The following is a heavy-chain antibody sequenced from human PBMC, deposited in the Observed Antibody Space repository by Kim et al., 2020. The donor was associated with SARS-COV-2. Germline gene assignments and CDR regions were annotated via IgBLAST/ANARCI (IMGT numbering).Heavy chain of an antibody. CDR1: GYTFTTYN. CDR3: ARELPYGSGCYDY. CDR2: INAGNGDT. V-gene: IGHV1-3*01. Sequence: ASVKVSCKASGYTFTTYNIHWVRQAPGQRLEWMGWINAGNGDTKYLQKLQARVTITGDTSASTVYMELSSLRFEDTAVYYCARELPYGSGCYDYWGQGTL. J-gene: IGHJ4*02. D-gene: IGHD3-10*01.